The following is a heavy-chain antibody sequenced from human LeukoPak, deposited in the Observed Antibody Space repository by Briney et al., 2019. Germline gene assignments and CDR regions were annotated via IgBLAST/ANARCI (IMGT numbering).Heavy chain of an antibody. Sequence: SETLSLTCAIYGGSFSGYYWSWIRQPPGKGLEWIGEINHSGSTNYNPSLKSRVTISVDTSKNQFSLKLSSVTAADTAVYYCASSHAYYYDSSGYPVYFDYWGQGTLVTVSS. D-gene: IGHD3-22*01. CDR1: GGSFSGYY. CDR3: ASSHAYYYDSSGYPVYFDY. V-gene: IGHV4-34*01. J-gene: IGHJ4*02. CDR2: INHSGST.